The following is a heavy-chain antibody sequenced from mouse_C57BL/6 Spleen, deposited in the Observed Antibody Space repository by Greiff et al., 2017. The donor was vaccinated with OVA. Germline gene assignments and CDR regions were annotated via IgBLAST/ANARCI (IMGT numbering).Heavy chain of an antibody. CDR1: GYTFTSYW. CDR2: IDPSDSYT. CDR3: ASYYYGSPYYFDY. J-gene: IGHJ2*01. Sequence: QVQLKQSGAELVKPGASVKLSCKASGYTFTSYWMQWVKQRPGPGLEWIGEIDPSDSYTNYNQKFKGKATLTVDTSSSTAYMQLSSLTSEDSAVYYCASYYYGSPYYFDYWGQGTTLTVSS. V-gene: IGHV1-50*01. D-gene: IGHD1-1*01.